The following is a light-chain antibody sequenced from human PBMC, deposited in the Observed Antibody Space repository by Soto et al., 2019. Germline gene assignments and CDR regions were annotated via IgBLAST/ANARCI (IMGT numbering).Light chain of an antibody. CDR1: QSILDRSKNKYY. CDR3: QQYFTSPWT. CDR2: WAS. Sequence: DIVMTQSPDSLAVSLGERATFNCKSSQSILDRSKNKYYLAWYQQKSRQPPKLLIYWASLRESGVPDRFTGSVSGTDFTLTISSLQAEDVAVYYCQQYFTSPWTFGQGTKVEI. V-gene: IGKV4-1*01. J-gene: IGKJ1*01.